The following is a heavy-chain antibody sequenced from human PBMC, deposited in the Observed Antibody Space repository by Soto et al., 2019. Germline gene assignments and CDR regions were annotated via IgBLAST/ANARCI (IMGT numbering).Heavy chain of an antibody. D-gene: IGHD3-3*01. Sequence: SVKVSCKASGGTFSSYAISWVRQAPGQGLEWMGGIIPIFGTANYAQKFQGRVTITADESTSTAYMELSSLRSEDTAVYYWAXXXXXXVXXXXXXXXXXXXXXXXXXXSXIAAKSSDFWSGYYTRNDYYGRDDWGHGTTVTDSS. V-gene: IGHV1-69*13. J-gene: IGHJ6*02. CDR1: GGTFSSYA. CDR3: AXXXXXXVXXXXXXXXXXXXXXXXXXXSXIAAKSSDFWSGYYTRNDYYGRDD. CDR2: IIPIFGTA.